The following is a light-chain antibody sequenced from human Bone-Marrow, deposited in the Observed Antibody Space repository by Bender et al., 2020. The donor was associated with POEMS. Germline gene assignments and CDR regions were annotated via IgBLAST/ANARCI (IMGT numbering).Light chain of an antibody. CDR2: EVS. Sequence: QSALTQPPSASGSPGQSVSISCTGASSDLGDYNYVSWYQQHPGKAPKLIIHEVSRRPSGVPDRFSGSKSGNTASLTVSGLQAEDEADYYCQSYDSSLNGAGVFGGGTKLTVL. V-gene: IGLV2-8*01. CDR3: QSYDSSLNGAGV. CDR1: SSDLGDYNY. J-gene: IGLJ3*02.